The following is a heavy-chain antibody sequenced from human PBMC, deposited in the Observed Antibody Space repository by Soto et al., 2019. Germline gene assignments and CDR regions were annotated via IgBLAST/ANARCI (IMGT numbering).Heavy chain of an antibody. Sequence: SDPLSLTFSVSGCAISSSNWCSWVRQPPGKGLEWIGEIYHSGSTNYNPSLKSRVTISVDKSRNQFSLKLSSVTAADTAVYYCARRWGEGRVDYWGQGTLVTVS. CDR3: ARRWGEGRVDY. V-gene: IGHV4-4*02. CDR1: GCAISSSNW. D-gene: IGHD3-10*01. J-gene: IGHJ4*02. CDR2: IYHSGST.